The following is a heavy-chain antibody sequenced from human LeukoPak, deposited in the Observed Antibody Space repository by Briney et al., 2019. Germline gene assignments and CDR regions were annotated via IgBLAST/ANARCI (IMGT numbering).Heavy chain of an antibody. CDR2: INPSGGST. V-gene: IGHV1-46*01. CDR3: ARDYLTRHRFSPDPIVGATQTKEDDAFDI. D-gene: IGHD1-26*01. CDR1: GYTFTSYY. Sequence: ASVKVSYKASGYTFTSYYMHWVRQAPGQGLEWMGIINPSGGSTSYAQKFQGRVTMTTDTSTSTAYMELRSLRSDDTAVYYCARDYLTRHRFSPDPIVGATQTKEDDAFDIWGQGTMVTVSS. J-gene: IGHJ3*02.